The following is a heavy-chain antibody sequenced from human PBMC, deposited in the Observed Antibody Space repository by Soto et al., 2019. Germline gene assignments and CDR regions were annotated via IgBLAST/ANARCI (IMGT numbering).Heavy chain of an antibody. CDR1: GGSISSSSYY. V-gene: IGHV4-39*01. CDR2: IYYSGST. Sequence: QLQLQESGPGLVKPSETLSLTCTVSGGSISSSSYYWGWIRQPPGKGLEWIGSIYYSGSTYYNPFLKSRVTISVDTSKNQFSLKLSSVTAADTAVYYCARSSILYYFDYWGQGTLVTVSS. D-gene: IGHD4-4*01. J-gene: IGHJ4*02. CDR3: ARSSILYYFDY.